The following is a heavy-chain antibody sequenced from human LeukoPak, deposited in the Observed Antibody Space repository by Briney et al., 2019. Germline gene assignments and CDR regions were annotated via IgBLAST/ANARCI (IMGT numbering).Heavy chain of an antibody. V-gene: IGHV1-2*02. Sequence: ASVKVSCKASGYTFTGYYMHWVRQAPGQGLEWMGWINPNSGGTNYAQKFQGRVTMTRDTSISTAYMGLSRLRSDDTAVYYCARMGYSSAPRAAFDIWGQGTMVTVSS. CDR1: GYTFTGYY. J-gene: IGHJ3*02. CDR3: ARMGYSSAPRAAFDI. D-gene: IGHD6-19*01. CDR2: INPNSGGT.